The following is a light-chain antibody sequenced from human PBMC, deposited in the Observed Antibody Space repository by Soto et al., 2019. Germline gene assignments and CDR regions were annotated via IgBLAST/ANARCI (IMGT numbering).Light chain of an antibody. Sequence: QSVLTQPPSASGTPGQRVPISCSGSSSNIGSNTINWYQQVPGTAPKLLIQGDNLRPSGVPDRFSGSKSGTSASLAISGLQAEDEADYYCATWDDSLNGVVFGGGTKLTVL. CDR2: GDN. J-gene: IGLJ2*01. V-gene: IGLV1-44*01. CDR3: ATWDDSLNGVV. CDR1: SSNIGSNT.